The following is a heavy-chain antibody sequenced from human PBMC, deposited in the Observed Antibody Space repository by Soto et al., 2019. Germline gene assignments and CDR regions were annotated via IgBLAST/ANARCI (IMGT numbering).Heavy chain of an antibody. Sequence: QLVESGGGVVQPGRSLRLSCAASGFTFSLYGMHWVRQAPGKGLEWVAVTSYDGSNKYYADSVKGRFTISRDNSKNTLYLQMNSLIAEDTAVYYCAKDSGYSGYDVYDYYYGMDVWGQGTTVTVSS. V-gene: IGHV3-30*18. CDR3: AKDSGYSGYDVYDYYYGMDV. CDR1: GFTFSLYG. CDR2: TSYDGSNK. D-gene: IGHD5-12*01. J-gene: IGHJ6*02.